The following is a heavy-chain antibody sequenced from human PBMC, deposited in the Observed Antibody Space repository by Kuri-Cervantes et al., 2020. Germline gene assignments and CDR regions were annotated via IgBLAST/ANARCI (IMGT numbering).Heavy chain of an antibody. Sequence: GGSLRLSCAASGFTFSSYGMHWVRQAPGKGLEWVAVIWYDGSNKYYADSVKGRFTISRDNSKNTLYLQMNSLRAEDTAVYYCARAESPQAPHIVVVPAAKTNPPSLDYWGQGTLVTVSS. CDR2: IWYDGSNK. CDR1: GFTFSSYG. D-gene: IGHD2-2*01. V-gene: IGHV3-33*01. CDR3: ARAESPQAPHIVVVPAAKTNPPSLDY. J-gene: IGHJ4*02.